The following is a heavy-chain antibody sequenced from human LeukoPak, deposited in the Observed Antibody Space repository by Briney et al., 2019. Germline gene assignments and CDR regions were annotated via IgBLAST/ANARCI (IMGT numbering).Heavy chain of an antibody. D-gene: IGHD3-22*01. J-gene: IGHJ5*02. Sequence: GGSLRLSCAASGFTFSSYSMNWVRQAPGKGLEWVSSISSSSNYIYYANSVKGRFTISRDNAKNSLYLQMNSLRAEDTAVYYCARDFHYYDSSGYQNWFDPWGQGTLVTVSS. CDR1: GFTFSSYS. CDR3: ARDFHYYDSSGYQNWFDP. CDR2: ISSSSNYI. V-gene: IGHV3-21*01.